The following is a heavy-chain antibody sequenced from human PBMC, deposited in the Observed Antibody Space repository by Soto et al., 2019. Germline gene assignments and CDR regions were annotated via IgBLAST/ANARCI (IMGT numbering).Heavy chain of an antibody. V-gene: IGHV5-10-1*01. J-gene: IGHJ4*02. CDR2: IDPSDSYT. CDR3: ARPIAVSGTGYYYFDF. Sequence: PGESLKISCKGTGYTFTDYWITWVRQMPRKGLEWMGRIDPSDSYTSYTPSLQGHVTISADKSISTAYLQWSSLQASDTAMYYCARPIAVSGTGYYYFDFWGQGTLVTVSS. D-gene: IGHD6-19*01. CDR1: GYTFTDYW.